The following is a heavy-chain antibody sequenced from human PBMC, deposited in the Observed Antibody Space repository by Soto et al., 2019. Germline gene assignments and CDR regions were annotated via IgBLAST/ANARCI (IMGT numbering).Heavy chain of an antibody. CDR1: GFTFDDYA. CDR3: AKDNRGRYFDL. V-gene: IGHV3-9*01. J-gene: IGHJ2*01. Sequence: PGGSLRLSCAASGFTFDDYAMHWVRQAPGKGLEWVSGISWNSGSIGYADSVKGRFTISRDNAKNSLYLQMNSLRAEDTALYYCAKDNRGRYFDLWGRGTLVTVSS. CDR2: ISWNSGSI. D-gene: IGHD3-10*01.